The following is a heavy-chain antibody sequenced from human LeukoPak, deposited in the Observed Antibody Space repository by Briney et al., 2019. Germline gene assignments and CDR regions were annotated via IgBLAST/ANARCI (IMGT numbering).Heavy chain of an antibody. Sequence: SETLSLTCAVYGGSFSGYYWSWIRQPPGKGLEWIGEISHSGSTNYNPSLKSRVTISVDTFKNQFSLKLSSVNAADTAVYFCARVTRYDDSRNNYYMDVWGNGTTVTVSS. D-gene: IGHD3-16*01. V-gene: IGHV4-34*01. J-gene: IGHJ6*03. CDR2: ISHSGST. CDR1: GGSFSGYY. CDR3: ARVTRYDDSRNNYYMDV.